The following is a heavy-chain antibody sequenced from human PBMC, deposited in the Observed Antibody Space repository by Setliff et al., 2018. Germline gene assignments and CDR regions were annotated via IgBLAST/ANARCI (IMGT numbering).Heavy chain of an antibody. CDR3: ARADYSSSLHYFDC. CDR2: SSGHNGDT. J-gene: IGHJ4*02. D-gene: IGHD6-13*01. Sequence: GASVKVSCKASGYPFTNYGLSWVRQAPGQGLEWMGWSSGHNGDTKLAQNFQGRVTVTTDTFTNTGYMELRSLRSDDTAFYYCARADYSSSLHYFDCWGQGTLVTVSS. V-gene: IGHV1-18*01. CDR1: GYPFTNYG.